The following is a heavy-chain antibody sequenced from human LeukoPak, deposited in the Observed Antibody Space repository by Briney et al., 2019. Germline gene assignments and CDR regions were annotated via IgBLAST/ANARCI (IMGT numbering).Heavy chain of an antibody. Sequence: PGGSLRLSCVASGFTFSSYSMNWVRQAPGKGLDWVSYISPSSSTIYYADSVEGRFTISRDNAKNSLYLQMNSLRDEDTAVYYCARGPTTVTTRPFDIWGQGTMVTVSS. V-gene: IGHV3-48*02. CDR2: ISPSSSTI. D-gene: IGHD4-17*01. CDR1: GFTFSSYS. J-gene: IGHJ3*02. CDR3: ARGPTTVTTRPFDI.